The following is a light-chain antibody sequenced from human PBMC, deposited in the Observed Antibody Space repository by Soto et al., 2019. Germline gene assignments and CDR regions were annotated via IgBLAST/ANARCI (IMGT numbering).Light chain of an antibody. CDR2: DVS. V-gene: IGLV2-14*01. CDR1: SSDVGGYNY. CDR3: SSYTGSSTMV. Sequence: QSALTQPASVSGSPGQSITISCTGTSSDVGGYNYVSWYQQHPGKAPKLMIYDVSNRPSGISNRFSGSKAGNTASLTISRPQAGDEADYYCSSYTGSSTMVFGGGTKLTVL. J-gene: IGLJ2*01.